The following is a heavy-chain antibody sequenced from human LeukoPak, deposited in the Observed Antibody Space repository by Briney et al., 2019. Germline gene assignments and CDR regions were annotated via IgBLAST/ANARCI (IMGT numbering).Heavy chain of an antibody. CDR1: GFTVSSNY. CDR2: ISASVSST. D-gene: IGHD6-19*01. V-gene: IGHV3-23*01. Sequence: QAGGSLRLSCAASGFTVSSNYMSWVRQAPGKGLEWVSAISASVSSTYYADSVKGRFTISRDNSKNTLYLQMNSLRAEDTALYYCAKRPGQWLATGSVDYWGQGTLVTVSS. J-gene: IGHJ4*02. CDR3: AKRPGQWLATGSVDY.